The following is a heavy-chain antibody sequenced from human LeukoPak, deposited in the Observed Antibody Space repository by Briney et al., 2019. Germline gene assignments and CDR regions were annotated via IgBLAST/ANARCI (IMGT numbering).Heavy chain of an antibody. D-gene: IGHD1-26*01. J-gene: IGHJ4*02. V-gene: IGHV4-38-2*01. CDR3: AGRGSGSRYYFDY. CDR1: GYSISSGYY. Sequence: SETLSLTCAVSGYSISSGYYWGWIRQPPGKGLEWIGSIYHSGSTYYNPSLKSRVTISVDTSKNQFSLKLSSVTAADTAVYYCAGRGSGSRYYFDYWGQGTLVTVSS. CDR2: IYHSGST.